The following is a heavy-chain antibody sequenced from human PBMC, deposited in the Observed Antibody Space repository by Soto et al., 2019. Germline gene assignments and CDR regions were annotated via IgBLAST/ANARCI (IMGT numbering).Heavy chain of an antibody. CDR1: GYTFTSYG. Sequence: GASVKVSCKASGYTFTSYGISWVRQAPGQGLEWMGWISAYNGNTNYAQKLQGRVTMTTDTSTSTAYMELRSLRSDDTAVYYCARDGGRAVAGTYYYGMDVWGQGTTVTVPS. V-gene: IGHV1-18*01. J-gene: IGHJ6*02. D-gene: IGHD6-19*01. CDR2: ISAYNGNT. CDR3: ARDGGRAVAGTYYYGMDV.